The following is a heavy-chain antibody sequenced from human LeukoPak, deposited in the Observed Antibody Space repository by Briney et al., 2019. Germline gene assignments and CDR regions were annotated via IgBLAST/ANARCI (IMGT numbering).Heavy chain of an antibody. J-gene: IGHJ4*02. CDR1: GYSISSGYY. CDR3: ARPRHYYDSSGYYGY. V-gene: IGHV4-38-2*02. CDR2: IYHSGST. D-gene: IGHD3-22*01. Sequence: PSETLSLTCTVSGYSISSGYYWGWIRQPPGKGLEWIGSIYHSGSTYYNPSLKSRVTISVDTSKNQFSLKLSSVTAADTAVYYCARPRHYYDSSGYYGYWGQGTLVTVSS.